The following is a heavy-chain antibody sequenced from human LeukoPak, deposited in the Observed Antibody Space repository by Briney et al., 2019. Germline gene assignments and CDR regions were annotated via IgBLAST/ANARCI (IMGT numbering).Heavy chain of an antibody. D-gene: IGHD5-18*01. CDR3: ARSTPLRGYSYGFWSPFDY. J-gene: IGHJ4*02. CDR2: IYYSGST. Sequence: SETLSLTCTVSGGSISSSSYYWGWIRQPPGKGLEWIGSIYYSGSTYYNPSLKSRVTISVDTSKNQFSLKLSSVTAADTAVYYCARSTPLRGYSYGFWSPFDYWGQGTLVTVSS. V-gene: IGHV4-39*01. CDR1: GGSISSSSYY.